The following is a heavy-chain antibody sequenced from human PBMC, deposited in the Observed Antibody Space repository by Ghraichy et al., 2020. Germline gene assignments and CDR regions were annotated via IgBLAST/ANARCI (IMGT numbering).Heavy chain of an antibody. CDR3: ARVGNSGFYSLPFYGMDV. J-gene: IGHJ6*02. CDR1: GFTLNDFF. Sequence: SLNISCAASGFTLNDFFMSWIRQAPGKGLEWVSYMSANGSHKHYADSVKGRFSISRDTAQNSLFLQMNSLRAEDTAVYYFARVGNSGFYSLPFYGMDVWGQGTTVTVSS. V-gene: IGHV3-11*01. CDR2: MSANGSHK. D-gene: IGHD3-22*01.